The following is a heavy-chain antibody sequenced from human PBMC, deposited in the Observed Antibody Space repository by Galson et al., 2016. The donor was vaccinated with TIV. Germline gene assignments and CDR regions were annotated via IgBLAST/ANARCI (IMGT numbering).Heavy chain of an antibody. D-gene: IGHD5-12*01. Sequence: SVKVSCKASGGTFRSYTIIWVRQPPGQGLEWLGGIIPIYATTNYAQNFQGRVTITADAPASTVYMELGSLRSEDTAVYYCARSPHSAYGTFSDYWGQEPWSPSPQ. CDR3: ARSPHSAYGTFSDY. V-gene: IGHV1-69*13. CDR2: IIPIYATT. CDR1: GGTFRSYT. J-gene: IGHJ4*01.